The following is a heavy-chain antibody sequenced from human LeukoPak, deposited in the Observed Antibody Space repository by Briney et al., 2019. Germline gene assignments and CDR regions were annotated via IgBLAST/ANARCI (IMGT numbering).Heavy chain of an antibody. J-gene: IGHJ4*02. CDR3: AKDLGSRGLGTTLIN. D-gene: IGHD1/OR15-1a*01. CDR2: ISDRGDRM. CDR1: GFTFSDYA. V-gene: IGHV3-23*01. Sequence: QPGGSLGLSCVASGFTFSDYAMTWFRRAPGKGLECVSGISDRGDRMDYADSVKGRFTISRDNSKNTLYLQIHSLKVEDTAIDFCAKDLGSRGLGTTLINWGQGTLVTVSS.